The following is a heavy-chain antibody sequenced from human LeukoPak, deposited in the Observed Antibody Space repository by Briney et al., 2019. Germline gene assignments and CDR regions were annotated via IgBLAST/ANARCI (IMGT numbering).Heavy chain of an antibody. CDR2: IYYSGST. CDR1: GGSISSYF. Sequence: PSETLSLTCTVSGGSISSYFWSCIRQPPGKGLEWIGYIYYSGSTNYNPSPKSRVTISVDTSKNQFSLKLSSVTAADTAVYYCARDQGDYWGQGTLVTVSS. V-gene: IGHV4-59*01. J-gene: IGHJ4*02. CDR3: ARDQGDY.